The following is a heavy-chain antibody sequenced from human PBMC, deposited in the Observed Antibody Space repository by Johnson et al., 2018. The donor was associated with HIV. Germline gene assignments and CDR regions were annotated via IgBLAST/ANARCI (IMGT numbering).Heavy chain of an antibody. CDR3: TGGRDLRAFDC. CDR1: GFTFSSYG. CDR2: IWYDGSNK. J-gene: IGHJ3*01. D-gene: IGHD7-27*01. Sequence: QVQLVESGGGVVQPGRSLRLSCAASGFTFSSYGMHWVRQAPGKGLEWVAVIWYDGSNKYYADSVKGRFTISRDNSKNTLYLQMNSLKTEDTAVYYCTGGRDLRAFDCWGQGTMVTVSS. V-gene: IGHV3-33*01.